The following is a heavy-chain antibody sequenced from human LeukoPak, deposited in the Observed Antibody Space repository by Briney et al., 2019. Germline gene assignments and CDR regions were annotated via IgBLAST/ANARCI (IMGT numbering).Heavy chain of an antibody. J-gene: IGHJ4*02. CDR1: GGTFTSYA. Sequence: SVKVSCKSSGGTFTSYAISWVRQAPGQGLEWMGGIIPIFGTANYAQKFQGTVTITTDESTSTAYMEMSSLRSAETAVYYCARLWDYSSGYNDYWGQGTLVTVSS. CDR3: ARLWDYSSGYNDY. V-gene: IGHV1-69*05. D-gene: IGHD3-22*01. CDR2: IIPIFGTA.